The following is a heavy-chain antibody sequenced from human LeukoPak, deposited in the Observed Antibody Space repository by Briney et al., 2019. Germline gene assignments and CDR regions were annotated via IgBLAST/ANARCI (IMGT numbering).Heavy chain of an antibody. D-gene: IGHD3-9*01. CDR2: ISSSSSYI. CDR1: GFTFSSYS. V-gene: IGHV3-21*01. J-gene: IGHJ4*02. Sequence: GSLRLSCAASGFTFSSYSMNWVRQAPGKGLEWVSSISSSSSYIYYADSVKGRFTISRDNAKNSLYLQMNSLRGGDTAVYYCARDKGRYDILTGYRTFDYWGQGTLVTVSS. CDR3: ARDKGRYDILTGYRTFDY.